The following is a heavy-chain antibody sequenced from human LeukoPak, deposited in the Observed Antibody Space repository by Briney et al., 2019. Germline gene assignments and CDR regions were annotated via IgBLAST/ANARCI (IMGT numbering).Heavy chain of an antibody. CDR3: AATQISGDNNDSFDY. CDR1: GFSFSGYW. J-gene: IGHJ4*02. V-gene: IGHV3-7*03. Sequence: GGSLRLSCTASGFSFSGYWMTWVRQTPGKGLEWVANINQDGSKKSYVDSVKGRFTISKDNSKNSLYLQMNSLRTEDTALYYCAATQISGDNNDSFDYWGQGTLVTVSS. CDR2: INQDGSKK. D-gene: IGHD5-18*01.